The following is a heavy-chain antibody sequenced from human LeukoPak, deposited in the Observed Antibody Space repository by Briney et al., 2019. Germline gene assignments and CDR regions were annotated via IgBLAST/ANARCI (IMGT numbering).Heavy chain of an antibody. Sequence: SQTLSLTCTVSGGSISSGSYYWSWIRQPAGKGLEWIGRIYTRGSTNYNPSLKSRVTISVDTSKNQFSLKLSSVTAADTAVYYCARSRRSGGKYYDFWSGYPEHYYFDYWGQGTLVTVSS. J-gene: IGHJ4*02. D-gene: IGHD3-3*01. V-gene: IGHV4-61*02. CDR2: IYTRGST. CDR1: GGSISSGSYY. CDR3: ARSRRSGGKYYDFWSGYPEHYYFDY.